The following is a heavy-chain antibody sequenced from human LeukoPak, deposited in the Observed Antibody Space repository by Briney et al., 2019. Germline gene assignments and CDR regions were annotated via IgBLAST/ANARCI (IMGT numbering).Heavy chain of an antibody. D-gene: IGHD5-24*01. V-gene: IGHV3-7*01. CDR2: IKQDGSET. CDR1: GFTFSNYW. Sequence: GGSLRLSCAASGFTFSNYWMNWVRQAPGKGLECLANIKQDGSETYYADSVKGRFTIPRDNAKNSLYLQMNSLRAEDTAVYYCARETPRRGETRDGYRWGQGTLVTVSS. CDR3: ARETPRRGETRDGYR. J-gene: IGHJ4*02.